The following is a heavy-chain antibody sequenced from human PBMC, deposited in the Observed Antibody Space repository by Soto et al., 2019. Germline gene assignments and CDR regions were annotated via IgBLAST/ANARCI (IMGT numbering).Heavy chain of an antibody. CDR3: ARLSIVVVPAAMVGDYYYYYGMDV. D-gene: IGHD2-2*01. Sequence: SVKVSCKASGGTFSSYAISWVRQAPGQGLEWMGGIIPIFGTANYAQKFQGRVTITADESTSTAYMELSSLRSEDTAVYYCARLSIVVVPAAMVGDYYYYYGMDVWGQGTTVTVSS. V-gene: IGHV1-69*13. CDR1: GGTFSSYA. CDR2: IIPIFGTA. J-gene: IGHJ6*02.